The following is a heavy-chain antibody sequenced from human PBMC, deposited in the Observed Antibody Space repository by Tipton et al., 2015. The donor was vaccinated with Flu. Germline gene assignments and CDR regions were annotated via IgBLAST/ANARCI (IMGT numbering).Heavy chain of an antibody. CDR3: ARQGGDYDFWSGYFSHYSGMDV. V-gene: IGHV4-39*01. D-gene: IGHD3-3*01. J-gene: IGHJ6*02. CDR1: GGSISSSSYY. Sequence: TLSLTCTVSGGSISSSSYYWGWIRQPPGKGLEWIGSIYYSGSTYYNPSLKSRVTISVDTSKNQFSLKLSSVTAADTAVYYCARQGGDYDFWSGYFSHYSGMDVWGQGTTVTVSS. CDR2: IYYSGST.